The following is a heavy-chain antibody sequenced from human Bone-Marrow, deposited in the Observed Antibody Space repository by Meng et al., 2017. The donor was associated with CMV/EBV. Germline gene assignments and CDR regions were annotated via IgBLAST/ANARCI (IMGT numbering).Heavy chain of an antibody. CDR2: ISPHNGDT. Sequence: ASVKVSCKASGGTFSSYAISWVRQAPGQGLEWMGGISPHNGDTDYAQKFQGRVTMTTDTSTTTAYMELRSLTSDDTAVYYCARRKVTPDFWGQGTLVTVSS. J-gene: IGHJ4*02. CDR3: ARRKVTPDF. D-gene: IGHD2-21*02. V-gene: IGHV1-18*01. CDR1: GGTFSSYA.